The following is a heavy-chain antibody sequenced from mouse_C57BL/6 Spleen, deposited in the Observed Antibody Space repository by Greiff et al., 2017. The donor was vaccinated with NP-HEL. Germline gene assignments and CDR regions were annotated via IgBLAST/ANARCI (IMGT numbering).Heavy chain of an antibody. CDR1: GYTFTEYT. J-gene: IGHJ3*01. Sequence: VQLQQSGAELVKPGASVKLSCKASGYTFTEYTIHWVKQRSGQGLEWIGWFYPGSGSIKYNEKFKDKATLTADKSSSTVYMELSRLTSEDSAVYFCARHEEGYYGSSYVPWFAYWGQGTLVTVSA. D-gene: IGHD1-1*01. CDR2: FYPGSGSI. V-gene: IGHV1-62-2*01. CDR3: ARHEEGYYGSSYVPWFAY.